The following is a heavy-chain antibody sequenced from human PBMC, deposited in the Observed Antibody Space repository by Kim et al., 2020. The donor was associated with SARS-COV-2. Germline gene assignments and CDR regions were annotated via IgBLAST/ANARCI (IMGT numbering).Heavy chain of an antibody. CDR2: IYYSGST. CDR3: ARAGWFGELFEYYFDY. CDR1: GGSISSYY. V-gene: IGHV4-59*13. D-gene: IGHD3-10*01. Sequence: SETLSLTCTVSGGSISSYYWSWIRQPPGKGLEWIGYIYYSGSTNYNPSLKSRVTISVDTSKNQFSLKLSSVTAADTAVYYCARAGWFGELFEYYFDYWGQGTLVTVSS. J-gene: IGHJ4*02.